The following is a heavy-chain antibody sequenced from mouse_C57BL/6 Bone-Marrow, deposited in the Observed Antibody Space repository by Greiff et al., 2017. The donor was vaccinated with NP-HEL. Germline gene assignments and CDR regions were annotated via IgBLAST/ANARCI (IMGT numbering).Heavy chain of an antibody. V-gene: IGHV1-82*01. CDR2: IYPGDGDT. Sequence: QVQLKQSGPELVKPGASVKISCKASGYAFSSSWMNWVKQRPGKGLEWIGRIYPGDGDTNYNGKFKGKATLTADKSSSTAYMQLSSLTSEDSAVYFCASYYGSSFYWYFDVWGTGTTVTVSS. CDR3: ASYYGSSFYWYFDV. D-gene: IGHD1-1*01. J-gene: IGHJ1*03. CDR1: GYAFSSSW.